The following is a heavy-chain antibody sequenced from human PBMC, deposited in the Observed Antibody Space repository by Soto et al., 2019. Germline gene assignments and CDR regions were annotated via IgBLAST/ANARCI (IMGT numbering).Heavy chain of an antibody. D-gene: IGHD2-8*02. CDR2: IYPGDSHT. J-gene: IGHJ6*02. CDR1: GYSFTSYW. CDR3: ARLGGAASYWYYGMDV. Sequence: PGESLKISCKGSGYSFTSYWIGWVRQMPGKGLAWMGIIYPGDSHTRYSPSFQGQVAISADKSIATAYLQWSSLKASDTAMYYCARLGGAASYWYYGMDVWGQGTTVTVS. V-gene: IGHV5-51*01.